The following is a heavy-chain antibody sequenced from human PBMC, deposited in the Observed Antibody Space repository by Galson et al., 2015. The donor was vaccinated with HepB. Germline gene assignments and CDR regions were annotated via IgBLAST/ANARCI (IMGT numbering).Heavy chain of an antibody. D-gene: IGHD2-15*01. V-gene: IGHV3-49*03. CDR1: GFTFGDYA. CDR3: AVPYCSGGSCYPHFDY. CDR2: IRSKAYGGTT. J-gene: IGHJ4*02. Sequence: SLRLSCAASGFTFGDYAMSWFRQAPGKGLEWVGFIRSKAYGGTTEYAASVKGRFTISRDDSKSIAYLQMNSLRAEDTAVYYCAVPYCSGGSCYPHFDYWGQGTLVTVSS.